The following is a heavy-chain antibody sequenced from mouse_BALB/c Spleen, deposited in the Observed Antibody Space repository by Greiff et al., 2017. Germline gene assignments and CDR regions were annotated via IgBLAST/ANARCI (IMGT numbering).Heavy chain of an antibody. V-gene: IGHV5-6-5*01. CDR1: GFTFSSYA. CDR2: ISSDGST. Sequence: EVQLVESGGGLVKPGGSLKLSCAASGFTFSSYAMSWVRQTPEKRLEWVASISSDGSTYYPDSVKGRFTISRDNARNILYLQMSSLRSEDTAMYYCARDGYDEGAWFAYWGQGTLVTVSA. D-gene: IGHD2-2*01. J-gene: IGHJ3*01. CDR3: ARDGYDEGAWFAY.